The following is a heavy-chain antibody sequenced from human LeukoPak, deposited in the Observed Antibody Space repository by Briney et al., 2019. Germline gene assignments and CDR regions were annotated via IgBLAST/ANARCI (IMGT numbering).Heavy chain of an antibody. CDR3: TTALWFGGNYFDY. Sequence: PGGSLRLSCAASGFTFSNAWMSWVRQAPGKGLEWVGRIKSKTDGGTTDYAAPVKGRFTISRDDSKSTLYLQMNSLKTEDTTVYYCTTALWFGGNYFDYWGQGTLVTVSS. V-gene: IGHV3-15*01. D-gene: IGHD3-10*01. J-gene: IGHJ4*02. CDR2: IKSKTDGGTT. CDR1: GFTFSNAW.